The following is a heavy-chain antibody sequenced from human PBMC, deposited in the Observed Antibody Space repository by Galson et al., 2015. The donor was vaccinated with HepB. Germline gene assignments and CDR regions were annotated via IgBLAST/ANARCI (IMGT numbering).Heavy chain of an antibody. V-gene: IGHV3-15*01. J-gene: IGHJ4*02. CDR3: TTDPRD. CDR1: GLTFSKTR. Sequence: SLRLSCAGSGLTFSKTRMSWVRQAPGKGLEWVGRIKSKTDGGTIDYVAPVKGRFTISRDDSKNTLHLQMNSLKTEDTGVYYCTTDPRDWGQGTLVTVSS. CDR2: IKSKTDGGTI.